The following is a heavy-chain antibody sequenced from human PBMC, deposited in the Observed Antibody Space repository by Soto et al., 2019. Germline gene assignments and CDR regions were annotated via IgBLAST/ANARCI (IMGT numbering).Heavy chain of an antibody. Sequence: QTGGSLRLSCAASGFSFSISPMHWVRQAPGKGPEWVALISYDGTNKFYADSVKGRFTISRDNSKSTLYLQVDSLRPEDAAVYYFARDPSTAGCQHWAFNYLESWGQGTLVTVSS. CDR1: GFSFSISP. CDR2: ISYDGTNK. J-gene: IGHJ4*02. CDR3: ARDPSTAGCQHWAFNYLES. D-gene: IGHD1-7*01. V-gene: IGHV3-30-3*01.